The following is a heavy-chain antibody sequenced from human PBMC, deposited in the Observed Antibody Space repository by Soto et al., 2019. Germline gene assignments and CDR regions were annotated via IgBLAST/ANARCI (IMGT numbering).Heavy chain of an antibody. CDR1: GYTFTSYG. Sequence: ASVKVSCKASGYTFTSYGISWVRQAPGQGLEWMGWISAYNGNTNYAQKLQGRVTMTTDTSTSTAYMELRSLRSDDTAVYYCARVLSHRGYYYYYYMDVWGKGTTVTVSS. V-gene: IGHV1-18*01. D-gene: IGHD3-10*01. J-gene: IGHJ6*03. CDR2: ISAYNGNT. CDR3: ARVLSHRGYYYYYYMDV.